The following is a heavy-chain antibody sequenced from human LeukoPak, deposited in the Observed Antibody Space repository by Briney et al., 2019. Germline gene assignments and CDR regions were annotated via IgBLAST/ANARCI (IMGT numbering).Heavy chain of an antibody. CDR1: GFTFSSYG. CDR3: AKDLSTYFDWFNFDY. J-gene: IGHJ4*02. CDR2: IRYDGSNK. D-gene: IGHD3-9*01. Sequence: PGGSLRLSCAASGFTFSSYGMHWVRQAPGKGLEWVAFIRYDGSNKYYADSVKGRFTISRDNSKNTLYLQMNSLRAEDTAVYYCAKDLSTYFDWFNFDYWGQGTLVTVSS. V-gene: IGHV3-30*02.